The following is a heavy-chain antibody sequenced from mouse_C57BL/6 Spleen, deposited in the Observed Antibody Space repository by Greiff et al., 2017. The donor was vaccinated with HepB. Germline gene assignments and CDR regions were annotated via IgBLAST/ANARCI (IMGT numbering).Heavy chain of an antibody. Sequence: VQLQQPGAELVKPGASVKLSCKASGYTFTSYWMHWVKQRPGQGLEWIGMIHPNSGSTNYNEKFKSKATRTVDNSSSTAYMQLSSLTSEDSAVYYWARWGYYYGSSYEGYFDYWGQGTTLTVSS. CDR1: GYTFTSYW. J-gene: IGHJ2*01. CDR2: IHPNSGST. V-gene: IGHV1-64*01. CDR3: ARWGYYYGSSYEGYFDY. D-gene: IGHD1-1*01.